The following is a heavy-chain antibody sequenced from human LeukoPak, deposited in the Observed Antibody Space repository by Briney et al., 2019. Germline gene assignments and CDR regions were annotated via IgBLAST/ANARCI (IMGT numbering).Heavy chain of an antibody. CDR3: AREGYDSVGPHRDPSSVTGTRFDY. V-gene: IGHV3-21*01. J-gene: IGHJ4*02. Sequence: GGSLRLSCAASGFTFSSYSMNWVRQAPGKGLEWVSSISSSSSYIYYADSVKGQFTISRDNAKNSLYLQMNCLRAEDTAVYYCAREGYDSVGPHRDPSSVTGTRFDYWGQGTLVTVSS. D-gene: IGHD6-19*01. CDR2: ISSSSSYI. CDR1: GFTFSSYS.